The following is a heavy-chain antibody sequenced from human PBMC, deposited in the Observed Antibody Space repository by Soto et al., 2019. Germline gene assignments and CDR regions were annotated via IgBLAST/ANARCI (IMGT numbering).Heavy chain of an antibody. V-gene: IGHV3-9*01. Sequence: GGSLRLSCAASGFTFDDYAMHWVRQAPGKGLEWVSGISWNSGSICYADSVKGRFTISRDNSKNSLYLQMNSLRAEDTAVYYCARDKNYCWGGSCYQNFDYWGQGTLVTVSS. D-gene: IGHD2-15*01. CDR1: GFTFDDYA. CDR2: ISWNSGSI. J-gene: IGHJ4*02. CDR3: ARDKNYCWGGSCYQNFDY.